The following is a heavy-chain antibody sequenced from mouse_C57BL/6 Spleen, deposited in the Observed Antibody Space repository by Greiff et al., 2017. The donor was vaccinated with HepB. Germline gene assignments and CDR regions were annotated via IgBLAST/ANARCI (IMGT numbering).Heavy chain of an antibody. D-gene: IGHD1-1*01. V-gene: IGHV5-4*01. CDR2: ISDGGSYT. CDR3: ARDTVVENYFDY. J-gene: IGHJ2*01. Sequence: DVKLVESGGGLVKPGGSLKLSCAASGFTFSSYAMSWVRQTPEKRLEWVATISDGGSYTYYPDNVKGRFTISRDNAKNNLYLQMSHLKSEDTAMYYCARDTVVENYFDYWGQGTTLTVSS. CDR1: GFTFSSYA.